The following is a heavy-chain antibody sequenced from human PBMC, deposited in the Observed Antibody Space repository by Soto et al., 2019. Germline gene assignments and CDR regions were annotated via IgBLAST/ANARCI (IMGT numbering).Heavy chain of an antibody. J-gene: IGHJ6*02. V-gene: IGHV1-18*04. CDR3: ARDYHYYDSSGYYRDYYYYGMDV. Sequence: GASVKVSCKASGYTSTSYGISWVRQAPGQGLEWMGWISAYNGNTNYAQKLQGRVTMTTDTSTSTAYMELRSLRSDDTAVYYCARDYHYYDSSGYYRDYYYYGMDVWGQGTTVTVSS. CDR2: ISAYNGNT. CDR1: GYTSTSYG. D-gene: IGHD3-22*01.